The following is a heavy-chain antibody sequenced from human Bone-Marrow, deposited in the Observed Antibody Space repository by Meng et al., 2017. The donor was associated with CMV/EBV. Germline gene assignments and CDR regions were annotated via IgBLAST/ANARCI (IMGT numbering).Heavy chain of an antibody. CDR1: KFTFNRYA. CDR2: ISFDGSNK. Sequence: GESLKISCAASKFTFNRYAMHWVRQAPGKGLEWVAVISFDGSNKYYADPVKGRFTISRDNSKNTLYLQMNSLRVEDTAVYYCARDRIRGIVVVPAAVMDVWGQGTTVTVSS. J-gene: IGHJ6*02. D-gene: IGHD2-2*01. CDR3: ARDRIRGIVVVPAAVMDV. V-gene: IGHV3-30-3*01.